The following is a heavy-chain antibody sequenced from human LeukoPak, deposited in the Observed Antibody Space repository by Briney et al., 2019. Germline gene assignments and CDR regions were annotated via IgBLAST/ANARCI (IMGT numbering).Heavy chain of an antibody. CDR3: ARMDRSSQGYYYYGMDV. CDR1: GFTFSSYS. V-gene: IGHV3-21*01. CDR2: ISSSSSYI. J-gene: IGHJ6*02. Sequence: GGSLRLSCAASGFTFSSYSMNWVRQAPGKGLEWVSSISSSSSYIYYADSVKGRFTISGDNSKNTLYLQMGSLRAEDMAVYYCARMDRSSQGYYYYGMDVWGQGTTVTVSS. D-gene: IGHD6-13*01.